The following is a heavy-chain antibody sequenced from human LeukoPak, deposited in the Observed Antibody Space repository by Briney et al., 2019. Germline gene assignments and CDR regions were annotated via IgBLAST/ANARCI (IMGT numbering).Heavy chain of an antibody. Sequence: SLETLSLTCAVYGGSFSGYYWSWIRQPPGKGLEWIGEINHSGSTNYNPSLKSRVTISVDTSKNQLSLKLSSVTSADTAVYYCATYPFRGDTHYFDYWGQGILVTVSS. CDR2: INHSGST. D-gene: IGHD3-10*01. J-gene: IGHJ4*02. CDR3: ATYPFRGDTHYFDY. CDR1: GGSFSGYY. V-gene: IGHV4-34*01.